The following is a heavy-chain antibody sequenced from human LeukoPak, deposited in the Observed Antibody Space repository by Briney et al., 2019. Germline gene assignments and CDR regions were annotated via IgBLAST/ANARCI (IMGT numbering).Heavy chain of an antibody. V-gene: IGHV4-34*01. J-gene: IGHJ5*02. CDR2: INHSGST. Sequence: SEILSLTCAVYGGSFSGYYWSWIRQPPGKGLEWIGEINHSGSTNYNPSLKSRVTISVDTSKNQFSLKLSSVTAADTAVYYCARAGRYCSSTSCYPYNWFDPWGQGTLVTVSS. CDR3: ARAGRYCSSTSCYPYNWFDP. CDR1: GGSFSGYY. D-gene: IGHD2-2*01.